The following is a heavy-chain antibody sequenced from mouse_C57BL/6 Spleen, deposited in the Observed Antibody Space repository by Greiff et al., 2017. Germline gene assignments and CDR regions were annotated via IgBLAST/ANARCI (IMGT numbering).Heavy chain of an antibody. D-gene: IGHD1-1*01. V-gene: IGHV1-26*01. Sequence: EVQLQQSGPELVKPGASVKISCKASGYTFTDYYMNWVKQSHGKSLEWIGDINPNNGGTSYNQKFKGKATLTVDKSSSTAYMELRSLTSEDSAVYYCARWGYYGSSSLGYWGQGTTLTVSS. CDR3: ARWGYYGSSSLGY. J-gene: IGHJ2*01. CDR2: INPNNGGT. CDR1: GYTFTDYY.